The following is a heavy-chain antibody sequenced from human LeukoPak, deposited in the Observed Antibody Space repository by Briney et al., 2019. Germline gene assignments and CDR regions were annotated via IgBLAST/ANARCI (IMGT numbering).Heavy chain of an antibody. J-gene: IGHJ4*02. D-gene: IGHD6-19*01. Sequence: GGSLRISCIGSGFNFGDYAMTWVLQATGKGLEWVGFIRSKAFGATTESVASVKGRFSISRDDSKTIAYLQMNSLKAEDTAIYYCTRARGGYTSGIDYWGQGTLVTVSS. V-gene: IGHV3-49*04. CDR1: GFNFGDYA. CDR3: TRARGGYTSGIDY. CDR2: IRSKAFGATT.